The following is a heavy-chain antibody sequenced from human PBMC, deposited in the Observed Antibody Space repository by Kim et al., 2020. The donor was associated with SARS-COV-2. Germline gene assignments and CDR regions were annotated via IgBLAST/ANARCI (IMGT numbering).Heavy chain of an antibody. Sequence: SGSTYYHPSLKSRVTISVDTSKNQFSLKLSSVTAADTAVYYCARGTAPRNWGQGTLVTVSS. CDR2: SGST. CDR3: ARGTAPRN. J-gene: IGHJ4*02. V-gene: IGHV4-31*02.